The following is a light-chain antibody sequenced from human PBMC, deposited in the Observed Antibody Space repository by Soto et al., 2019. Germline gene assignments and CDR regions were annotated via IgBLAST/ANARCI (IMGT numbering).Light chain of an antibody. J-gene: IGKJ2*01. Sequence: DIQMTQSPSTLSASVRDRVTITCRASQSISTWLAWYQQKPGKAPKLLIYKASSLESGVPSRFSGSGSGTQFTLTISSLQPDDFATYYCLQYNNYPLYTFGQGTKLEIK. CDR2: KAS. V-gene: IGKV1-5*03. CDR3: LQYNNYPLYT. CDR1: QSISTW.